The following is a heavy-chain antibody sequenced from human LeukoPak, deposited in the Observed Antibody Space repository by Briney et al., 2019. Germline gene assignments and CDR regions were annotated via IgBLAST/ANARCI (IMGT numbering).Heavy chain of an antibody. CDR1: GFTFSSYG. CDR2: ISYDGSNK. CDR3: AKGRKWLHQTAYYFDY. Sequence: GGSLRLSCAASGFTFSSYGMHWVRQAPGKGLEWVAVISYDGSNKYYADSVKGRFTISRDNSKNTLYLQMNSLRAEDTAVYYCAKGRKWLHQTAYYFDYWGQGTLVTVSS. D-gene: IGHD5-12*01. J-gene: IGHJ4*02. V-gene: IGHV3-30*18.